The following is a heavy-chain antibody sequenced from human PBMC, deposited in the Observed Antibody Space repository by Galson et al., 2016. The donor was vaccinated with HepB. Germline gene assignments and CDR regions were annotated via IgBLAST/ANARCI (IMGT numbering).Heavy chain of an antibody. V-gene: IGHV1-69*01. CDR2: FIPNFGTS. J-gene: IGHJ6*02. Sequence: TFSSYAISWVRQAPGQGLEWMGGFIPNFGTSNHARKFQGRVTITADESTSTVYMELSNLRSEDTAIYYCAGGRGYLAVYGMDVWGQGTTVTVSS. CDR1: TFSSYA. CDR3: AGGRGYLAVYGMDV. D-gene: IGHD5-12*01.